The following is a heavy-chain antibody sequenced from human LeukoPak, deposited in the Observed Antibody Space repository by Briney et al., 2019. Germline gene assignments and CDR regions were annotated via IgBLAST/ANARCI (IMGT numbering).Heavy chain of an antibody. CDR2: IFYGRST. CDR1: SGSISNSNYY. D-gene: IGHD2/OR15-2a*01. J-gene: IGHJ4*02. Sequence: PSETLSLTCTVSSGSISNSNYYWGWDRQPPGKALEWIGNIFYGRSTYYSPSLKSRVTISLDTSRNQFSLKLSSVTAADTAVYYCARGSNSDSIAGRVFDYWGQGTLVTVSS. V-gene: IGHV4-39*07. CDR3: ARGSNSDSIAGRVFDY.